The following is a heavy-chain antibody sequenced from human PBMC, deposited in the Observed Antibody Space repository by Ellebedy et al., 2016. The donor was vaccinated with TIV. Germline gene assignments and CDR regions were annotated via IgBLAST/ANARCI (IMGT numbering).Heavy chain of an antibody. D-gene: IGHD2-21*02. Sequence: MPSETLSLTCTVSGGSISNSDYYWNWIRQPPGKGLEWIGSIYYSGSAYYNPSFKSRVTLSAYTSKNQFSLNLRTVTAANTAVYYCARTDPWQPIDDWGQGILVSVSS. CDR2: IYYSGSA. CDR1: GGSISNSDYY. CDR3: ARTDPWQPIDD. V-gene: IGHV4-39*01. J-gene: IGHJ4*02.